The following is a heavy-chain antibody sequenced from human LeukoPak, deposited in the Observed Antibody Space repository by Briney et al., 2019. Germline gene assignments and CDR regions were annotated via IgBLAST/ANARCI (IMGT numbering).Heavy chain of an antibody. D-gene: IGHD2-15*01. CDR2: IKKDGSEK. V-gene: IGHV3-7*03. J-gene: IGHJ4*02. Sequence: ASETLSLTCTVSGGSISSSGYYWGWIRQPPGKGLEWVAIIKKDGSEKYYVDSMKGRFTISRDNAKNSLFLQMNSLRAEDTAIYYCTTDTWYSAGHWGQGTLVTVSS. CDR3: TTDTWYSAGH. CDR1: GGSISSSGYY.